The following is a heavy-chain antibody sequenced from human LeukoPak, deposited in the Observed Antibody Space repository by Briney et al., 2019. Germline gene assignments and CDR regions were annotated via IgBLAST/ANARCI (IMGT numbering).Heavy chain of an antibody. J-gene: IGHJ4*02. D-gene: IGHD1-26*01. CDR3: AKDLSGSYTDFDS. Sequence: PGGSLRLSCAASGFTFSSYGMHWVRQAPGKGLEWVSFIRYDGSDKHYADSVEGRFTVSRDNSKNTLYLQMNSLRAEDTAVYYCAKDLSGSYTDFDSWGKGTLVTVSS. CDR2: IRYDGSDK. V-gene: IGHV3-30*02. CDR1: GFTFSSYG.